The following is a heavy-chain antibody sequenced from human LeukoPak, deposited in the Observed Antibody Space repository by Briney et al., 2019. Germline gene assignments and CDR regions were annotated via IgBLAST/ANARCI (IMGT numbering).Heavy chain of an antibody. V-gene: IGHV4-38-2*02. CDR1: GYSITSGYY. Sequence: SETLSLTCTVSGYSITSGYYWVWIRQPPGKGLEWIGAVYHSGSTYYNPSLKSRVAISVDTSKNQFSLELYSVTAADTAVYFCARSGPYYYHYLDVWGKGTTVTVSS. CDR2: VYHSGST. J-gene: IGHJ6*03. D-gene: IGHD3-10*01. CDR3: ARSGPYYYHYLDV.